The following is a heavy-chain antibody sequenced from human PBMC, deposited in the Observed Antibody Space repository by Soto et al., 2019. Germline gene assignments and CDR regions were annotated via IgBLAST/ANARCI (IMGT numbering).Heavy chain of an antibody. J-gene: IGHJ3*02. V-gene: IGHV1-69*02. Sequence: QVQLVQSGAEVKKPGSSVKVSCKASGGTFSSYTISWVRQAPGQGLEWMGRIIPILGIANYAQKFQGRVTITADKSTSTAYMELSSLGSEDTAVYYCARAGPPNDFWSGYYSGADAFDIWGQGTMVTVSS. CDR2: IIPILGIA. CDR1: GGTFSSYT. CDR3: ARAGPPNDFWSGYYSGADAFDI. D-gene: IGHD3-3*01.